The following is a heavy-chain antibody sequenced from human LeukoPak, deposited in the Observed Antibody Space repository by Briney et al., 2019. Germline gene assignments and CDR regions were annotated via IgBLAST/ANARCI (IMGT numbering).Heavy chain of an antibody. V-gene: IGHV3-48*03. D-gene: IGHD2-21*01. CDR1: GFTFSSYE. J-gene: IGHJ4*02. CDR3: ARGFKGYSGY. CDR2: ISSSGGTI. Sequence: GGSLRLSCAASGFTFSSYEMNWVRQAPGKGLEWVSYISSSGGTIYYADSVKGRFTISRDNAKNSLYLEMNSPRADDTAVYYCARGFKGYSGYWGQGTLVTVSS.